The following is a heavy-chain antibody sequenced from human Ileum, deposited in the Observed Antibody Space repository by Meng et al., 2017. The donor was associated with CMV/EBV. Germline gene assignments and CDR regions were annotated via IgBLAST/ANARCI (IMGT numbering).Heavy chain of an antibody. CDR2: IYYSGST. D-gene: IGHD6-19*01. V-gene: IGHV4-39*07. Sequence: SETLSLTCTVSGGSITSTDFYWGWIRQPPGKGLEWIGNIYYSGSTSYNRSLKSLVVISADTSKNQFSLKNSYVTAADTAVYDWARAPFNYFNSSGDPPDYWGQGTLVTVSS. CDR3: ARAPFNYFNSSGDPPDY. J-gene: IGHJ4*02. CDR1: GGSITSTDFY.